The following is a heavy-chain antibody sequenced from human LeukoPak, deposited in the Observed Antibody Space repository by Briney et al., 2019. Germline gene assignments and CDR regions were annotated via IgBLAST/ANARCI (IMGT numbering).Heavy chain of an antibody. CDR2: IYSGGST. CDR3: ARDSPPGRSSGWYGAFDI. Sequence: GGSLRLSCAASGFTVSSNYMSWVRQAPGKGLEWVSVIYSGGSTYYADSVKGRFTISRDNSKNTLYLQMNSLRAEDTAVYYCARDSPPGRSSGWYGAFDIWGQGTMVTVPS. V-gene: IGHV3-53*01. CDR1: GFTVSSNY. J-gene: IGHJ3*02. D-gene: IGHD6-19*01.